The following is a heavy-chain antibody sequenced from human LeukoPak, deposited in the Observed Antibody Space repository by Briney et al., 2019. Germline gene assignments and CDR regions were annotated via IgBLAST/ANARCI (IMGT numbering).Heavy chain of an antibody. Sequence: GGSLRLSCAASGFTFSSYGMHWVRQAPGKGLERVAVISYDGSNTDHADSVKGRFTIYRDNSKNTLYLQMNSLRAEDTAVYYCAKYRAAAGSIVYFQHWGQGTLVTVSS. J-gene: IGHJ1*01. V-gene: IGHV3-30*18. CDR3: AKYRAAAGSIVYFQH. D-gene: IGHD6-13*01. CDR2: ISYDGSNT. CDR1: GFTFSSYG.